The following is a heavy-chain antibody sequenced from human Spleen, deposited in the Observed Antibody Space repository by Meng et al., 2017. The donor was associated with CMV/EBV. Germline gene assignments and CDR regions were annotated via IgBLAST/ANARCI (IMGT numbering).Heavy chain of an antibody. CDR3: AREGRDLDY. CDR2: IKQDGSEK. J-gene: IGHJ4*02. Sequence: GESLKISCSVSGFTFSDYAMSWVRQAPGKGLEWLANIKQDGSEKYYVDSVKGRFTISRDTANKSLYLQMNSLRVEDTAVYYCAREGRDLDYWGQGTLVTVS. D-gene: IGHD2-15*01. V-gene: IGHV3-7*01. CDR1: GFTFSDYA.